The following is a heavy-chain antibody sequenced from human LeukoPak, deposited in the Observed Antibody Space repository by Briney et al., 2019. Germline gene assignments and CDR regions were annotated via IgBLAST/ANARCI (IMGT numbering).Heavy chain of an antibody. CDR2: INHSGST. J-gene: IGHJ4*02. D-gene: IGHD1-14*01. CDR1: GGSFSGYY. V-gene: IGHV4-34*01. CDR3: ARGAGTPGTIDY. Sequence: PSETLSLTCAVYGGSFSGYYWSWIRQPPGKGLEWIGEINHSGSTNHNPSLKSRVTISVDTSKNQFSLKLSSVTAADTAVYYCARGAGTPGTIDYWGQGTLVTVSS.